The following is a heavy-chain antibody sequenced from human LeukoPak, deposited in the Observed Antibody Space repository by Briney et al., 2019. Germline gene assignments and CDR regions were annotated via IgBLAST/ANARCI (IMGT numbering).Heavy chain of an antibody. V-gene: IGHV4-59*11. J-gene: IGHJ6*03. CDR3: ARAAAAAGTMLYYYYMDV. D-gene: IGHD6-13*01. CDR1: GGSISSHY. CDR2: IYHSGST. Sequence: PSETLSLTCTVSGGSISSHYWSWIRQPPGKGLEWIGYIYHSGSTNYNPSLKSRVTISVDTSKNQFSLKLSSVTAADTAVYYCARAAAAAGTMLYYYYMDVWGKGTTVTVSS.